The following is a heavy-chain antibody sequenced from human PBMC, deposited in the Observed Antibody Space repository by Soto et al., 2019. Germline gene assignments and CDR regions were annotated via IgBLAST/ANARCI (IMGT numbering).Heavy chain of an antibody. D-gene: IGHD4-17*01. CDR3: AREGYGDYGKPFDY. J-gene: IGHJ4*02. CDR1: GFTFSSYA. Sequence: GSLRLSCAASGFTFSSYAMHWVRQAPGKGLEWVAVISYDGSNKYYADSVKGRFTISRDNSKNTLYLQMNSLRAEDTAVYYCAREGYGDYGKPFDYWGQGTLVTVSS. CDR2: ISYDGSNK. V-gene: IGHV3-30-3*01.